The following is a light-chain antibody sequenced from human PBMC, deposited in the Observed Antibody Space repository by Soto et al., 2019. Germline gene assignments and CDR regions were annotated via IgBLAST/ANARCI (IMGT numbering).Light chain of an antibody. CDR3: NSYVAGSLYV. CDR2: EVS. CDR1: SSDVGKYDY. V-gene: IGLV2-8*01. Sequence: QSALTQPPSASGSPGQSVTISCTGTSSDVGKYDYVSWFQHHPGKAPKLIIYEVSKRPSGVPDRFSGSKSGSTASLTVSGLQTEDEADYYCNSYVAGSLYVFGTGTKVTVL. J-gene: IGLJ1*01.